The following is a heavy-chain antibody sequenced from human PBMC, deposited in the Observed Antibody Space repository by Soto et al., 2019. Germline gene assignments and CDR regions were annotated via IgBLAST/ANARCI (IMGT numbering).Heavy chain of an antibody. Sequence: ASVNVSCKASGYTFTSYGISWVRQAPGQGLEWMGWISAYNGNTNYAQKLQGRVTMTTDTSTSTAYMELRSLRSDDTAVYYCASTSSGGSCYLGLWGQGTLVTVSS. CDR2: ISAYNGNT. D-gene: IGHD2-15*01. V-gene: IGHV1-18*01. CDR3: ASTSSGGSCYLGL. CDR1: GYTFTSYG. J-gene: IGHJ4*02.